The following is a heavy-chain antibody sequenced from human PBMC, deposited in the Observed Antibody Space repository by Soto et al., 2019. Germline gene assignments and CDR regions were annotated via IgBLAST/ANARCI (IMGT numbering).Heavy chain of an antibody. CDR2: VSHDGRNT. Sequence: VQLVESGGVVVQPGRSLRLSCAASGFTFSAYAMHWVRQAPGKGLEWVAVVSHDGRNTHYADSVKGRFTISRDSSKSTVSLEMTSLRAEDTAVYYCAKGGRQWLVTSDFNYWGQGALVTVSS. J-gene: IGHJ4*02. V-gene: IGHV3-30*18. D-gene: IGHD6-19*01. CDR1: GFTFSAYA. CDR3: AKGGRQWLVTSDFNY.